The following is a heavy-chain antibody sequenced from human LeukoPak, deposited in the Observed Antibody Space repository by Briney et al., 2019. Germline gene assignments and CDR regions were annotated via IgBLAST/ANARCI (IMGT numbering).Heavy chain of an antibody. D-gene: IGHD4-17*01. CDR3: ARGPTTVTRAFDY. CDR2: IYTSGTT. J-gene: IGHJ4*02. Sequence: SETLSLTCTVSGGSLSVYYWSWIRQPAGKGLEWIGRIYTSGTTHYNPSLKSRVTMSVDTSKNQFSLKLRSVTAADTAVYYCARGPTTVTRAFDYWGQGILVTVSS. CDR1: GGSLSVYY. V-gene: IGHV4-4*07.